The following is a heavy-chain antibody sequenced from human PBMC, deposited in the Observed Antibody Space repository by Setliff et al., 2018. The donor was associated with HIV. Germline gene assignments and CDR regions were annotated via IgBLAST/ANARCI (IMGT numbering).Heavy chain of an antibody. CDR1: GLSLTTSGVG. Sequence: SGPTLVNPTQTLTLTCTFSGLSLTTSGVGVGWIRQPPGMALEWLALIYWDDDKRYNPSLKSRLTITKDTSKNQVILTMTNMDPLEAGTYYCAHRLATMIEGDAFDIWGQGTMVTVSS. V-gene: IGHV2-5*02. CDR3: AHRLATMIEGDAFDI. D-gene: IGHD5-12*01. J-gene: IGHJ3*02. CDR2: IYWDDDK.